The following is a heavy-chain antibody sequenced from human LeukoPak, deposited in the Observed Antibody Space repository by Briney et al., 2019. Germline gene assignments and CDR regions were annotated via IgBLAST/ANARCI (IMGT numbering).Heavy chain of an antibody. V-gene: IGHV3-15*01. D-gene: IGHD4/OR15-4a*01. J-gene: IGHJ5*02. CDR1: GFTFNKFG. CDR2: VRSKADGGTS. CDR3: TTATMA. Sequence: GGSLRLSCAASGFTFNKFGMDWVRQAPGKGLEWVGRVRSKADGGTSDYGAPVKGRFAISRDDSKNTLYLQVSSLKTEDTAVYYCTTATMAWGQGTLVTVSS.